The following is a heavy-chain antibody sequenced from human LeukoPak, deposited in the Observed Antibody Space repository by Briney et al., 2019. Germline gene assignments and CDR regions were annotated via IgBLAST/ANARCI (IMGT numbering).Heavy chain of an antibody. CDR1: GGSINTPNYY. CDR2: IFYSGGT. Sequence: PSETLSLTCTVSGGSINTPNYYWGWICQTPGKGLDWIGNIFYSGGTYYSPSRTSRVTISLDTSRNQFSLKLNSVTAADTAVYYCAKSNGYGLVDIGGQGTMVTVSS. V-gene: IGHV4-39*07. J-gene: IGHJ3*02. D-gene: IGHD3-10*01. CDR3: AKSNGYGLVDI.